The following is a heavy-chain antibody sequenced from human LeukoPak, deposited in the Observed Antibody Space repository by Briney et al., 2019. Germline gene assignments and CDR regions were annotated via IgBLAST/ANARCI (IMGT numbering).Heavy chain of an antibody. CDR3: AKAFRRSVGATPRNPFDY. V-gene: IGHV3-9*01. J-gene: IGHJ4*02. Sequence: GGSLRLSCAASGFTFDDYAMHWVRQAPGKGLEWVSGISWNSGSIGYADSVKGRFTISRDNAKNSLYLQMNRLRAEDTALYYCAKAFRRSVGATPRNPFDYWGQGTLVTVSS. CDR2: ISWNSGSI. D-gene: IGHD1-26*01. CDR1: GFTFDDYA.